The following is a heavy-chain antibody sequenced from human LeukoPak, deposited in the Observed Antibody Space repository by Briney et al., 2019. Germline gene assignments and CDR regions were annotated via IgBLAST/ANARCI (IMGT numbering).Heavy chain of an antibody. CDR2: IYGDGST. CDR1: GFTVNSYY. Sequence: GGSLRLSCAASGFTVNSYYMSWVRQAPGKGLEWVSLIYGDGSTSYADSVKGRFTISRDNSKNTLYLQMNSLRAEDTAVYYCARPTGDFWSGYYPYYYYYGMDVWGQGTTVTVSS. V-gene: IGHV3-53*01. D-gene: IGHD3-3*01. J-gene: IGHJ6*02. CDR3: ARPTGDFWSGYYPYYYYYGMDV.